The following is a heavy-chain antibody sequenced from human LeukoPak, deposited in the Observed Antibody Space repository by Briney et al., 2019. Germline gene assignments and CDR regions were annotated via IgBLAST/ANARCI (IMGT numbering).Heavy chain of an antibody. D-gene: IGHD3-10*01. J-gene: IGHJ3*02. CDR1: GGAFSSYA. CDR2: IIPIFGTA. V-gene: IGHV1-69*13. CDR3: ARDSGVDGYIDI. Sequence: ASVKLCCKASGGAFSSYAISWVRQPPGQGLEWMGGIIPIFGTANYAQKFQGSVTITADESTSTAYMELSSLRSEDTAVYYCARDSGVDGYIDIWGQGTMVTVSS.